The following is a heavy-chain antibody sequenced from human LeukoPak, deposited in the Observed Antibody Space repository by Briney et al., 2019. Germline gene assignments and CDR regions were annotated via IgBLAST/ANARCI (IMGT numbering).Heavy chain of an antibody. CDR2: MNPNSGNT. D-gene: IGHD2-15*01. Sequence: ASVKVSCKASGYTFTSYDINWVRQATGQGLEWMGWMNPNSGNTGYAQKFQGRVTMTRNTSISTAYMELRSLRSDDTAVYYCARAGYCSGGSCFGGLYYYYMDVWGKGTTVTVSS. V-gene: IGHV1-8*01. CDR1: GYTFTSYD. CDR3: ARAGYCSGGSCFGGLYYYYMDV. J-gene: IGHJ6*03.